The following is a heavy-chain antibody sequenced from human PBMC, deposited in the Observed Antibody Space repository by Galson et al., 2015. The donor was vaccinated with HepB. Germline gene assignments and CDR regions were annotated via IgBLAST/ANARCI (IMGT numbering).Heavy chain of an antibody. CDR3: ARALTTVTTSIFLIYYYYYGMDF. Sequence: SLRLSCAASGFTFSSYAMHWVRQAPGKGLEWVAVISYDGSNKYYADSVKGRFTISRDNSKNTLYLQMNSLRAEDTAVYYCARALTTVTTSIFLIYYYYYGMDFWGQGTTVTVSS. J-gene: IGHJ6*02. V-gene: IGHV3-30*04. D-gene: IGHD4-17*01. CDR1: GFTFSSYA. CDR2: ISYDGSNK.